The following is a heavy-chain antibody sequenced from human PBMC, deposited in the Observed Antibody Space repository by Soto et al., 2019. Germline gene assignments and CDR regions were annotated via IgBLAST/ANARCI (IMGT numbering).Heavy chain of an antibody. CDR2: ISGSGGST. V-gene: IGHV3-23*01. CDR1: GFTFSTYA. Sequence: GGSLRLSCAASGFTFSTYAMSWVRQAPGKGLEWVSGISGSGGSTNYADSVKGRFTISGDNSKNTLYLQMNSLRAEDTAVYYCAPLAGTPDFDYWGQGTLVTVS. D-gene: IGHD6-19*01. CDR3: APLAGTPDFDY. J-gene: IGHJ4*02.